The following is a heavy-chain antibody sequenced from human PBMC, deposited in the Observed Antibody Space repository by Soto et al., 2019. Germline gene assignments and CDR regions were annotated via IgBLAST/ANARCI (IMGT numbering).Heavy chain of an antibody. V-gene: IGHV3-30-3*01. J-gene: IGHJ6*02. D-gene: IGHD2-15*01. Sequence: VGSLRLSCAASGFTFSSYAMHWVRQAPGKGLEWVAVISYDGSNKYYADSVKGRFTISRDNSKNTLYLQMNSLRAEDTAVYYCARDLSGGHYYYYGMDVWGQGTTVTVSS. CDR3: ARDLSGGHYYYYGMDV. CDR2: ISYDGSNK. CDR1: GFTFSSYA.